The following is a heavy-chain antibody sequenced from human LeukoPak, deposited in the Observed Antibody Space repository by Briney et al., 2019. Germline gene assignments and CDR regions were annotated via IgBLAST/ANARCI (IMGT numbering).Heavy chain of an antibody. CDR1: GFVFEDYG. V-gene: IGHV3-20*04. D-gene: IGHD2-21*01. CDR3: ARGDSIRGLDH. Sequence: PGGSLRLSCVASGFVFEDYGMSWVRQVPGKGLEWISNINWSGGNTNYADSVRGRFTISRDNAKNSLYLQMNSLRVEDTAVYYCARGDSIRGLDHWGQGTLVTVSS. CDR2: INWSGGNT. J-gene: IGHJ4*02.